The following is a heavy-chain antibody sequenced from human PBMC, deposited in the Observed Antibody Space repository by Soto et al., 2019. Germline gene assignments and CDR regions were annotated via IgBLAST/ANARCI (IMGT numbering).Heavy chain of an antibody. V-gene: IGHV4-59*01. CDR1: GDSISSYY. J-gene: IGHJ4*02. D-gene: IGHD1-1*01. CDR3: ERGHLGITTTGTWHDVNY. CDR2: IYYSGRT. Sequence: PSVTLSLTCTVSGDSISSYYWTWIQKPPGKGLKYIAYIYYSGRTYYNPSLESRVTISVDSSKNEFTLNLSSVPAAYTVVYYCERGHLGITTTGTWHDVNYWGKGPLVTACS.